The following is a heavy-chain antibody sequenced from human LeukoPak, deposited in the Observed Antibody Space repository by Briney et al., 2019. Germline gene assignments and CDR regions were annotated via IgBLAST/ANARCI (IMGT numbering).Heavy chain of an antibody. Sequence: SQTLSLTCAISGDSVSSNSAAWNWIRQSPSRGLEWLGRTYYRSKWYNDYAVSVKSRITINPDTSKNQFSLQLNSVTPEDTAVYYCARAVDIVVVPAAEGWAFDYWGQGTLVTVSS. CDR3: ARAVDIVVVPAAEGWAFDY. D-gene: IGHD2-2*01. CDR2: TYYRSKWYN. J-gene: IGHJ4*02. V-gene: IGHV6-1*01. CDR1: GDSVSSNSAA.